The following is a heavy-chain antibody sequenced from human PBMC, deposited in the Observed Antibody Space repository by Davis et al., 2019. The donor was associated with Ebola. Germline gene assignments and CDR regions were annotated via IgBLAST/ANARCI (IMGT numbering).Heavy chain of an antibody. CDR1: GGTFSSYT. CDR2: INPSGGST. D-gene: IGHD3-22*01. CDR3: ARLSNYYYDSSGYPGAFDI. J-gene: IGHJ3*02. V-gene: IGHV1-46*03. Sequence: ASVKVSCKASGGTFSSYTISWVRQAPGQGLEWMGIINPSGGSTSYAQKFQGRVTMTRDTSTSTVYMELSSLRSEDTAVYYCARLSNYYYDSSGYPGAFDIWGQGTMVTVSS.